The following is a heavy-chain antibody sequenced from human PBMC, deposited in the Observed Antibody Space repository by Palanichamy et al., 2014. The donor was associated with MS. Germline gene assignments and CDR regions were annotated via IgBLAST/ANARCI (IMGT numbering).Heavy chain of an antibody. V-gene: IGHV4-39*01. CDR3: ARRRLVQGSRTNWFDP. J-gene: IGHJ5*02. CDR1: GAPISSTGHY. Sequence: QLQLQESGPGLVKPSETLSLTCTVSGAPISSTGHYWGWIRQPPGKGLEWLGSIYYSGTTHYNPSLKSRVTISVDTSENQFSLKLTSVTAADTAVYYCARRRLVQGSRTNWFDPWGHGILVTVSS. D-gene: IGHD6-19*01. CDR2: IYYSGTT.